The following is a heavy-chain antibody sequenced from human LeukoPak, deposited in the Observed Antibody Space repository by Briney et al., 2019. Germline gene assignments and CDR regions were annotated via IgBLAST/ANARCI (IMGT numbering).Heavy chain of an antibody. CDR2: IYYSGST. CDR1: GGSISSISSNNYH. D-gene: IGHD4-23*01. Sequence: SETLSLTCIVSGGSISSISSNNYHWGWIRQPPGKGLEWIGSIYYSGSTYYNPSLKSRVTISVDTSKNQFSLKLSSVTAADTALYHCAREMGVVTAHGIDVWGQGTTVTVSS. CDR3: AREMGVVTAHGIDV. V-gene: IGHV4-39*02. J-gene: IGHJ6*02.